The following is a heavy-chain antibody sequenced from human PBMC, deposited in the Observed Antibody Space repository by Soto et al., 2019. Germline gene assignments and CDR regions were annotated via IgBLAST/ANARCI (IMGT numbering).Heavy chain of an antibody. Sequence: GGSLRLSCAASGFTFSSYAMSWVRQAPWKGLEWVSAISGSGGSTYYADSVKGRFTISRDNSKSTLYLQMNSLRAEDTAVYYCAKENGYSSSWFEFDYWGQGTLVTVSS. V-gene: IGHV3-23*01. CDR1: GFTFSSYA. CDR3: AKENGYSSSWFEFDY. J-gene: IGHJ4*02. D-gene: IGHD6-13*01. CDR2: ISGSGGST.